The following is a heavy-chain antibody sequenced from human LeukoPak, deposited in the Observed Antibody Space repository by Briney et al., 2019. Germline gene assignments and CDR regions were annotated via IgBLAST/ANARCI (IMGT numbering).Heavy chain of an antibody. D-gene: IGHD3-22*01. Sequence: ASVKVSCTASGGTFSSYAISWVRQAPGQGLEWMGRIIPILGIANYAQKFQGRVTITADKSTSTAYMELSSLRSEDTAVYYCARDPSRNPNYLVQNYDSSGSFDYWGQGTLVTVSS. CDR3: ARDPSRNPNYLVQNYDSSGSFDY. V-gene: IGHV1-69*04. CDR2: IIPILGIA. J-gene: IGHJ4*02. CDR1: GGTFSSYA.